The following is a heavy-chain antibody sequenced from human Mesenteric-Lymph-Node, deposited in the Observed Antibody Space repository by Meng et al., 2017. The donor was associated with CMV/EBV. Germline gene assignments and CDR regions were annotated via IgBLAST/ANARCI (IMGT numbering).Heavy chain of an antibody. CDR3: ARLSPTIGDFDY. D-gene: IGHD3-10*01. CDR2: IYPGDSDT. V-gene: IGHV5-51*01. Sequence: GGSLRLSCKGSGYSFTSYWIGWVRQMPGKGLEWMGIIYPGDSDTRYSPSFQGQVTISADKSISTAYLQWSSLKASDTAMYYCARLSPTIGDFDYWGQGALVTVSS. J-gene: IGHJ4*02. CDR1: GYSFTSYW.